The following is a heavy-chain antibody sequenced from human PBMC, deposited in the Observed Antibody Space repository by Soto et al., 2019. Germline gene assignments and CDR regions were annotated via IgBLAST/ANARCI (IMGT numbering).Heavy chain of an antibody. J-gene: IGHJ6*03. Sequence: SETLSLTCTVSGGSISSYYWSWIRQPPGKGLEWIGYIYYSGSTNYNPSLKSRVTISVDTSKNQFSLKLGSVTAADTAVYYCARRADFWSGYGTPENYYYYMDVWGKGTTVTVSS. D-gene: IGHD3-3*01. CDR1: GGSISSYY. V-gene: IGHV4-59*08. CDR2: IYYSGST. CDR3: ARRADFWSGYGTPENYYYYMDV.